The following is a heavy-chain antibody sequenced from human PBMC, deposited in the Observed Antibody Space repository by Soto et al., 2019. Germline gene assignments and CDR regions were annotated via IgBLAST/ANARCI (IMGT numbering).Heavy chain of an antibody. J-gene: IGHJ4*02. D-gene: IGHD3-16*01. CDR1: GFTFSSYA. CDR3: AKIPVRWGEFDY. Sequence: GGSLRLSCAASGFTFSSYAMSWVRQAPGKGLEWVSAISGSGGSTYYADSAKGRFTISRDNSKNTLYLQMNSLRAEDTAVYYCAKIPVRWGEFDYWGQGTLVTVSS. CDR2: ISGSGGST. V-gene: IGHV3-23*01.